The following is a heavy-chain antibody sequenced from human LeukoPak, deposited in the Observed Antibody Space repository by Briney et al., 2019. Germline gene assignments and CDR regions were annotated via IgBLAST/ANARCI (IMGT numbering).Heavy chain of an antibody. CDR1: GGTFSSNA. D-gene: IGHD1-20*01. Sequence: SVKVSCKASGGTFSSNAISWVRQAPGQGLEWMGRIIPIFVIANYAQRFHGRVTITADTSTSTAYMELSSLRSDDTAVYYCARDLGPSITGTKNVYFDYWGQGTLVPVSS. V-gene: IGHV1-69*04. CDR3: ARDLGPSITGTKNVYFDY. J-gene: IGHJ4*02. CDR2: IIPIFVIA.